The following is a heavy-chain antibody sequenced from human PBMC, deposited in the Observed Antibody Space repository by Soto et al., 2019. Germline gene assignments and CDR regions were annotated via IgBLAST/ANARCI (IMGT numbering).Heavy chain of an antibody. V-gene: IGHV1-69*13. CDR1: GGTFSSYA. CDR2: IIPIFGTA. D-gene: IGHD3-22*01. Sequence: ASVKVSCKASGGTFSSYAISWVRQAPGQGLEWMGGIIPIFGTANYAQKFQGRVTSTADESTSTACMGLSIPRSEDTAGYYCARAEGSSGYYRPPAFDYWGQGTLVTVSS. J-gene: IGHJ4*02. CDR3: ARAEGSSGYYRPPAFDY.